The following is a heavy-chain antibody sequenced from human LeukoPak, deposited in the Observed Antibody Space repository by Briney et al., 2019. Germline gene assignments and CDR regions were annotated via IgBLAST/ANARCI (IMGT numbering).Heavy chain of an antibody. V-gene: IGHV4-4*07. CDR1: GGSISNYY. D-gene: IGHD3-3*01. CDR3: ASAGFLEWLGYAFDI. Sequence: PSETLSLTCTVSGGSISNYYCSWIRQPAGKGLEWIGRIYTSGSTNYNPSLKSRVTISVDTSKNQFSLKLSSVTAADTAVYYCASAGFLEWLGYAFDIWGQGTMVTVSS. CDR2: IYTSGST. J-gene: IGHJ3*02.